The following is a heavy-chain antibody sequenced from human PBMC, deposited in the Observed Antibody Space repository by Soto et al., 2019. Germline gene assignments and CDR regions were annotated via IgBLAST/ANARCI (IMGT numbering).Heavy chain of an antibody. CDR1: GDSVSSISAA. CDR2: TYYRSKWYN. CDR3: AREKNPYDFWSGYYKIYYYYYGMDV. D-gene: IGHD3-3*01. J-gene: IGHJ6*02. Sequence: SHTLSLTCAISGDSVSSISAAWNWIRQSPSRGLEWLGRTYYRSKWYNDYAVSVKSRITINPDTSKNQFSLQLNSVTPEDKAVYYCAREKNPYDFWSGYYKIYYYYYGMDVWGQGTTVTV. V-gene: IGHV6-1*01.